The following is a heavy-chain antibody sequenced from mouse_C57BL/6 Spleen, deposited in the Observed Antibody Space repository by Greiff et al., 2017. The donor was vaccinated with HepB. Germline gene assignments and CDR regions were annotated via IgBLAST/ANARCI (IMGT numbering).Heavy chain of an antibody. CDR2: ISSGSSTI. CDR3: ARSNYGGVDY. Sequence: EVKVVDSGGGLVKPGGSLKLSCAASGFTFSDYGMHWVRQAPEKGLEWVAYISSGSSTIYYADTVKGRFTISRDNAKNTLFLQMTSLRSEDTAMYYCARSNYGGVDYWGQGTTLTVSS. V-gene: IGHV5-17*01. D-gene: IGHD2-5*01. J-gene: IGHJ2*01. CDR1: GFTFSDYG.